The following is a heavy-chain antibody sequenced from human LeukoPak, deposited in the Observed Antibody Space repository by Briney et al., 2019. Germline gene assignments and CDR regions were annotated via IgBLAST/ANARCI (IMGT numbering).Heavy chain of an antibody. CDR1: GFTFSSYW. J-gene: IGHJ4*02. Sequence: PGGSLRLSCAASGFTFSSYWMSWVRQAPGKGLEWVANIKQDGSVEYYVDSMKGRFTISRDNAKNSLYLQMNSLRGEDTAVYYCARDMAVGEMATITDDYWGQGTLVTVSS. V-gene: IGHV3-7*01. CDR3: ARDMAVGEMATITDDY. D-gene: IGHD5-24*01. CDR2: IKQDGSVE.